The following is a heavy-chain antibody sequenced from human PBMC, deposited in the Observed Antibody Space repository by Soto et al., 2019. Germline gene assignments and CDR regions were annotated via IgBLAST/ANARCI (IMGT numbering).Heavy chain of an antibody. J-gene: IGHJ4*02. CDR1: GFSLDTFAVG. V-gene: IGHV2-5*02. Sequence: QITLKESGPTLVKPPQTLTLTCTFSGFSLDTFAVGVNWIRQPPGKPLEWLALIYWDDTKHYSSSLRNRLTITKDTSKNQVVLTMTNMDPVDTATYYCAHGSGWLSDQWGQGTLVTVSS. CDR3: AHGSGWLSDQ. CDR2: IYWDDTK. D-gene: IGHD6-19*01.